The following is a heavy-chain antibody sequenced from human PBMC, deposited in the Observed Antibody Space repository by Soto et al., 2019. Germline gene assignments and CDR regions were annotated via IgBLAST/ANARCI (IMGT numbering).Heavy chain of an antibody. CDR1: GFTFSKYE. D-gene: IGHD3-16*01. Sequence: QPGGSLRLSCAASGFTFSKYEMHWVRQAPGKGLEYVSGISNNGAHTDYAKSVKGRFTISRDNSKNTLYLQMNSLRAEDTAVYYCARDHRGPTSYYYYGMDVWGQGTTVTVSS. CDR2: ISNNGAHT. V-gene: IGHV3-64*01. CDR3: ARDHRGPTSYYYYGMDV. J-gene: IGHJ6*02.